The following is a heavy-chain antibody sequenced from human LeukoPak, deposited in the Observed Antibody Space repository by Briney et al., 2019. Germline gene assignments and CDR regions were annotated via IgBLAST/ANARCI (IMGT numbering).Heavy chain of an antibody. J-gene: IGHJ4*02. CDR2: IYYSGST. CDR1: GGSISSYY. D-gene: IGHD3-22*01. V-gene: IGHV4-59*01. CDR3: AQSSGYYFDY. Sequence: SETLSLTCTVSGGSISSYYWSWIRQRPGTGLEWIGYIYYSGSTNYNPSLRSRVTISVDTSKNQFSLKLSSVTAADTAVYYCAQSSGYYFDYWGQGTLVTVSS.